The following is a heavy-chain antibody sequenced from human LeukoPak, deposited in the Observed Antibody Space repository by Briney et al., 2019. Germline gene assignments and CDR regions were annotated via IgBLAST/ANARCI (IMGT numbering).Heavy chain of an antibody. D-gene: IGHD3-16*01. Sequence: GGSLRLSCAASGFIFSDYNMHWVRQAPGKGLEWMTFIENGGSSYADSVKGRFTISRDNAKNSLYLQMNSLRAEDTAVYYCARDPAGGRRSAFDIWGQGTMVTVSS. CDR1: GFIFSDYN. CDR2: IENGGSS. CDR3: ARDPAGGRRSAFDI. V-gene: IGHV3-33*05. J-gene: IGHJ3*02.